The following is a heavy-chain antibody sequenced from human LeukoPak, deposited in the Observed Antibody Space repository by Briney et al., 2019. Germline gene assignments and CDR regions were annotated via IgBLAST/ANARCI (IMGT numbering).Heavy chain of an antibody. CDR1: GYTFTSYY. Sequence: GASVKVSCKASGYTFTSYYMHWVRQAPGQGLEWMGIINPSGGSTSCAQKFQGRVTMTRDTSTSTVYMELSSLRSEDTAVYYCARDFKRTTVTTGDFDYWGQGTLVTVSS. CDR2: INPSGGST. V-gene: IGHV1-46*01. CDR3: ARDFKRTTVTTGDFDY. D-gene: IGHD4-17*01. J-gene: IGHJ4*02.